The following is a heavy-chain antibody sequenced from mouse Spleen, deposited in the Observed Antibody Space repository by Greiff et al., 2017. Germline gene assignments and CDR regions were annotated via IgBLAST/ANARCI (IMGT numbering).Heavy chain of an antibody. J-gene: IGHJ2*01. CDR2: IYPRSGNT. D-gene: IGHD4-1*01. V-gene: IGHV1-81*01. Sequence: QVQLKESGAELARPGASVKLSCKASGYTFASYGISWVKQRTGQGLEWIGEIYPRSGNTYYNEKFKGKATLTADKSSSTAYMELRSLTSEDSAVYFCARGDWGGGYWGQGTTLTVSS. CDR1: GYTFASYG. CDR3: ARGDWGGGY.